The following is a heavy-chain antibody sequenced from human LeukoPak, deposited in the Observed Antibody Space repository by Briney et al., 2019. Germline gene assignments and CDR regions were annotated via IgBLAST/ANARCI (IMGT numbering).Heavy chain of an antibody. Sequence: PGGSLRLSCAASGFIFSNYGMHWVRRAPARGLEWVAVIWNDGSYEHYTDSLKGRFTISRDNSKNTLFLQLNRLRPEDTAVYYCAKPTWGSGSFLIDFWGQGTLVTVSS. CDR2: IWNDGSYE. V-gene: IGHV3-33*06. D-gene: IGHD1-26*01. J-gene: IGHJ4*02. CDR3: AKPTWGSGSFLIDF. CDR1: GFIFSNYG.